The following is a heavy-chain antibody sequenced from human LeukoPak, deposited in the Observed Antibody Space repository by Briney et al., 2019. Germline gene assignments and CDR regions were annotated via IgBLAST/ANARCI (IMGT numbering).Heavy chain of an antibody. Sequence: GPSLTLSCAPSAFTFSSYAMSCVREAAGKGREGFSALSGSGGSTYYADSVKGLFTISRDNSKNPLYLQMNRLRVEHTAVYYCAKDLAPGDIWGQGTMVTVSS. V-gene: IGHV3-23*01. CDR2: LSGSGGST. D-gene: IGHD3-16*01. CDR1: AFTFSSYA. J-gene: IGHJ3*02. CDR3: AKDLAPGDI.